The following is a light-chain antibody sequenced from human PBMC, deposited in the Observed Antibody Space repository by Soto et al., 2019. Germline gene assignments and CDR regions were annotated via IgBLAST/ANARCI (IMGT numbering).Light chain of an antibody. J-gene: IGKJ5*01. CDR3: QQRSNWPIT. CDR2: DAS. V-gene: IGKV3-11*01. Sequence: EIVLTQSPATLSLSPGERATLSCRASQSVSSYLAWYQQKPGQAPRLLIYDASNRATGIPARFSGSGSGTDFTITISSLEPEDFAVYYCQQRSNWPITFRQGTRLEIK. CDR1: QSVSSY.